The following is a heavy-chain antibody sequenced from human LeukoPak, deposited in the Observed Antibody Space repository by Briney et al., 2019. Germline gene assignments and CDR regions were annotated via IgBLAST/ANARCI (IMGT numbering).Heavy chain of an antibody. Sequence: GGSLRLSCAASGFTFENYAMHWVRQAPGKGLEWVSLISGGGGSTSYADSVKGRFTIFRDNNKGSLYLQMNSLRTEDTALYYCAKVLGSSSWYSLGYWGQGTLVTVSS. CDR2: ISGGGGST. CDR1: GFTFENYA. V-gene: IGHV3-43*02. D-gene: IGHD6-13*01. CDR3: AKVLGSSSWYSLGY. J-gene: IGHJ4*02.